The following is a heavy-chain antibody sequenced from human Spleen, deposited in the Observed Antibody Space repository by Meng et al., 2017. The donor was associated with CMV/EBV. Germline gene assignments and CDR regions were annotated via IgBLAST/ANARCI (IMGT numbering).Heavy chain of an antibody. CDR3: ANVNPNIVEANPGAFDI. Sequence: GSLRLSCAVSGGAISSSSYYWGWIRQPPEKGLEWIGTIDYSGSTYYNPSLKGRLTISVDRSKNQFSLRLSAVTAADTAVYYCANVNPNIVEANPGAFDIWGQGTMVTVSS. CDR2: IDYSGST. CDR1: GGAISSSSYY. J-gene: IGHJ3*02. V-gene: IGHV4-39*07. D-gene: IGHD2-15*01.